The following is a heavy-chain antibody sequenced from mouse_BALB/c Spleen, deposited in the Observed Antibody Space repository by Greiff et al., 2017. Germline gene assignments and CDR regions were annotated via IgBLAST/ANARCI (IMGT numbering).Heavy chain of an antibody. V-gene: IGHV5-6*01. CDR1: GFTFSSYG. J-gene: IGHJ4*01. D-gene: IGHD2-4*01. CDR3: ARQPGDYDEFDY. Sequence: EVKLVESGGDLVKPGGSLKLSCAASGFTFSSYGMSWVRQTPDKRLEWVATISSGGSYTYYPDSVKGRFTISRDNAKNTLYLQMSSLKSEDTAMYYCARQPGDYDEFDYWGQGTSVTVSS. CDR2: ISSGGSYT.